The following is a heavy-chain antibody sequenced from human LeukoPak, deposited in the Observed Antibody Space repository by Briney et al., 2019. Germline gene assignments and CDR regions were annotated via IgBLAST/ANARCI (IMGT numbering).Heavy chain of an antibody. Sequence: ASVKVSCKASGYTFTSYGISWVRQAPGQGLEWMGWISAYNGNTNYAQKLQGRVTMTTDTSTSTAYMELRSLRSDDTAVYYCARDWGYYGAMVRGPMDVWGKGTTVTVSS. CDR3: ARDWGYYGAMVRGPMDV. CDR1: GYTFTSYG. V-gene: IGHV1-18*01. CDR2: ISAYNGNT. J-gene: IGHJ6*03. D-gene: IGHD3-10*01.